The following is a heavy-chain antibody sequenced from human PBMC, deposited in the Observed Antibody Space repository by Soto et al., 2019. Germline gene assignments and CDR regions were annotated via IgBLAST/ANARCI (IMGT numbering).Heavy chain of an antibody. V-gene: IGHV5-51*01. D-gene: IGHD3-10*02. Sequence: GESLKISCKGSGYSFDTYWIGWVRQMPGKGLEWMGVIYPGDSDTRYSPSFQGQVTISADKSINTAYVQWSSLKASDTAMYYCARLCSLEMGTIRGCFDPWGQGTLVTVSS. J-gene: IGHJ5*02. CDR2: IYPGDSDT. CDR1: GYSFDTYW. CDR3: ARLCSLEMGTIRGCFDP.